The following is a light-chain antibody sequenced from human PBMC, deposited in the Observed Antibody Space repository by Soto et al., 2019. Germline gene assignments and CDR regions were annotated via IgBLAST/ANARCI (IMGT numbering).Light chain of an antibody. CDR1: QSVRGNY. J-gene: IGKJ1*01. V-gene: IGKV3-20*01. Sequence: EIVLTQSPGTLSLSPGERATLSCRASQSVRGNYLAWYQQKPGQAPRLLISGASSRASGIPDRFSGSGSGTDFTLTISRLEPEDFAVYYCQQYGFSLRTFGQGTKVDTK. CDR2: GAS. CDR3: QQYGFSLRT.